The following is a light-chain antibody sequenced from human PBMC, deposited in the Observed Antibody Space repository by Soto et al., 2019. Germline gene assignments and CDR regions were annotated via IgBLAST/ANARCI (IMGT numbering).Light chain of an antibody. Sequence: EIVLTQSPGILSLSPGERATLSSRASQSVNNYLAWYQQKPGQAARLLVYDVFNRATGIPARFSGSGSGTDFTLTIRSLEPEDFAVYYCQQRNNWPTFGQGTKVEIK. CDR2: DVF. CDR3: QQRNNWPT. V-gene: IGKV3-11*01. CDR1: QSVNNY. J-gene: IGKJ1*01.